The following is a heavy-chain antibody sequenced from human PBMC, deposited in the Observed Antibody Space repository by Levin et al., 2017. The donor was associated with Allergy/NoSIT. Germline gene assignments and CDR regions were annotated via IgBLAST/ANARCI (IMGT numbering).Heavy chain of an antibody. V-gene: IGHV3-30*03. J-gene: IGHJ4*02. CDR1: GLNFNSYG. CDR2: ISSAGSDG. CDR3: AARVFDY. Sequence: GGSLRLSCAVSGLNFNSYGMNWVRQARGKGLEWVALISSAGSDGYYADPVRGRFTISRDNSKSTLYLQMNSLRPDDTAVYYCAARVFDYWGQGTLVSVSS.